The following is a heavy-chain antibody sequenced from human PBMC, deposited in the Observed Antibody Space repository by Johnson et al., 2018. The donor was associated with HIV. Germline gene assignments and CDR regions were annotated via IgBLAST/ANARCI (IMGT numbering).Heavy chain of an antibody. J-gene: IGHJ3*02. CDR2: ISYDGSNK. CDR1: GFTVSSYY. CDR3: ARVGHSCYRSFDI. D-gene: IGHD1-26*01. Sequence: QMLLVESGGGLVQPGGSLRLSCAASGFTVSSYYMNWVRQAPGKGLEWVAVISYDGSNKYYADSVKGRFTISRDNSKNTLYLQMNSLRAEDTAVYYCARVGHSCYRSFDIWGQGTMVTVSS. V-gene: IGHV3-30*03.